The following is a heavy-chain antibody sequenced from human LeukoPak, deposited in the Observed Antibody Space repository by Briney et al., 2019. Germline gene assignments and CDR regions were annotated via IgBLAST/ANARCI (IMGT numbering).Heavy chain of an antibody. CDR2: IIPIFGTA. V-gene: IGHV1-69*05. J-gene: IGHJ1*01. D-gene: IGHD3-3*01. CDR1: GGTFSSYA. CDR3: ATARFSSITIFGVVTHEYFQH. Sequence: SVKVSCKASGGTFSSYAISWVRQAPGQGLEWMGGIIPIFGTANYAQKFQGRVTITTDESTSTAYMELSSLRSEDTAVYYCATARFSSITIFGVVTHEYFQHWGQGTLVTVSS.